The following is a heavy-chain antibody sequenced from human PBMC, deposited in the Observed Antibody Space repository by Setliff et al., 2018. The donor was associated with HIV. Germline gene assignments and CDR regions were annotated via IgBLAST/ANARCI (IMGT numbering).Heavy chain of an antibody. CDR1: GGSISSSSHY. CDR3: ARVSRGGSSPGWFDP. V-gene: IGHV4-39*07. J-gene: IGHJ5*02. D-gene: IGHD6-6*01. Sequence: SETLSLTCTVSGGSISSSSHYWGWIRQPPGKGLEWIGSIYYSGGTYYNPSLKSRVTISVDTSKNQFSLKLSSVTAADTAVYYCARVSRGGSSPGWFDPWGQGTLVTVSS. CDR2: IYYSGGT.